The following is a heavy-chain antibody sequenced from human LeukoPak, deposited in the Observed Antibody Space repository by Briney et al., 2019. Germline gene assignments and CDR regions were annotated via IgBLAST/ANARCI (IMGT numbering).Heavy chain of an antibody. J-gene: IGHJ5*02. V-gene: IGHV3-48*02. CDR2: ISSSSSTI. CDR1: GFTFSSYS. Sequence: PGGSLRLSCAASGFTFSSYSMNWVRQAPGKGLEWVSYISSSSSTIYYADSVKGRFTISRDNAKNSLYLQMNSLRDEDTAGYYCSIDPRPLTPTWFDPSGQGTLVTFSS. CDR3: SIDPRPLTPTWFDP. D-gene: IGHD4/OR15-4a*01.